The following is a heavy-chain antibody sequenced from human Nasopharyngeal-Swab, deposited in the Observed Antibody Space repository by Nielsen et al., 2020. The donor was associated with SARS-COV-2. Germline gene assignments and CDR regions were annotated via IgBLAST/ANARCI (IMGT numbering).Heavy chain of an antibody. D-gene: IGHD1-26*01. CDR2: LKSGGGT. CDR3: ARVRQSGAYFPFDS. V-gene: IGHV3-53*01. CDR1: GFTVSSNF. Sequence: GESLKISCVASGFTVSSNFVSWVRQAPGKGLEWASLLKSGGGTFYADSVRGRFTISRDNSRNTVYLQMNSLRAEDTAVYYCARVRQSGAYFPFDSWGLGTLVTVSS. J-gene: IGHJ4*02.